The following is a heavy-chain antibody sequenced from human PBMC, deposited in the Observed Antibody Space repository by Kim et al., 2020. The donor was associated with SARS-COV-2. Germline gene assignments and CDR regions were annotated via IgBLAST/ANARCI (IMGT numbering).Heavy chain of an antibody. Sequence: GGSLRLSCAASGFTFDDYGMHWVRQPPEKGLEWVAHINWNSDTIVYADSVKGRFTISRDNAKNSLYLQMNSLRVEDTALYYCAKDRPGYYGMDVWGQGTTVT. CDR1: GFTFDDYG. CDR3: AKDRPGYYGMDV. J-gene: IGHJ6*02. V-gene: IGHV3-9*01. CDR2: INWNSDTI.